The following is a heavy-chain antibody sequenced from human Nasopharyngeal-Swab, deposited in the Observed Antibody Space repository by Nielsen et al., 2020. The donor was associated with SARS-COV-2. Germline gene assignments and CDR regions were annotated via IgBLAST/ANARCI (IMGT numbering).Heavy chain of an antibody. D-gene: IGHD3-10*01. V-gene: IGHV3-11*04. CDR1: GFTFSDYY. CDR2: ISSSGSTI. J-gene: IGHJ6*02. CDR3: ARAQAGRMVRDGMDV. Sequence: GESLKISCAASGFTFSDYYMSWIRQAPGKGLEWVSYISSSGSTIYYADSVKGRFTISRDNAKNSLYLQMNSLRAEETAVYYCARAQAGRMVRDGMDVWGQGTTVTVSS.